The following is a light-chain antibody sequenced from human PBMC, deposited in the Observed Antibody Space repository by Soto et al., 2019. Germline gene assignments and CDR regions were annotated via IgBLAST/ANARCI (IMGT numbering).Light chain of an antibody. Sequence: IGITRTPLFLSVTLGQPASISCRSSESLVHSDGNTYLSWFQQRPGQPPRLLIYKISNRFSGVPDRFSGSGAGTDFTLKISRVEAEDVGVYYCMQGTLWWTFGQGTKVDIK. CDR2: KIS. V-gene: IGKV2-24*01. CDR3: MQGTLWWT. CDR1: ESLVHSDGNTY. J-gene: IGKJ1*01.